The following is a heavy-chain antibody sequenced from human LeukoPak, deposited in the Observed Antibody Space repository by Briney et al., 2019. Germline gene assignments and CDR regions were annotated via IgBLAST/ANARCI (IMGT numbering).Heavy chain of an antibody. CDR2: INHSGST. J-gene: IGHJ4*02. CDR3: ARGTPGYDY. V-gene: IGHV4-34*01. D-gene: IGHD4-23*01. Sequence: SETLSLTCAVYGGSFSGYYWSWIRQPPGKGLEWIGEINHSGSTNYNPSLKSRVTISVDTSKNQFSLKLSSVTAADTAVYYCARGTPGYDYWGQGTLVTVSS. CDR1: GGSFSGYY.